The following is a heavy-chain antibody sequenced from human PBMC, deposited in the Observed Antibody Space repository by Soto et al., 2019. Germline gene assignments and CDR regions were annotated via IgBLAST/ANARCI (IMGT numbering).Heavy chain of an antibody. CDR1: RGSITDDDNY. Sequence: PSETLSLTCTVARGSITDDDNYYNWIRQSPGKGLEWIGHIYYNGITYYNPSLKCRLTMSLDTSQNQFSLHLTSVIAADSALYFCARATTVTSSFFFYGLDIWGQGTTVT. J-gene: IGHJ6*02. CDR2: IYYNGIT. V-gene: IGHV4-30-4*02. D-gene: IGHD4-17*01. CDR3: ARATTVTSSFFFYGLDI.